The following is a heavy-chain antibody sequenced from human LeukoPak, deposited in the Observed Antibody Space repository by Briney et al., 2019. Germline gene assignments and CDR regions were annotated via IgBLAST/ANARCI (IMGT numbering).Heavy chain of an antibody. CDR1: GYTLTELS. CDR3: ATVAIGYCSGRSCYSPRNWFDP. CDR2: FDPEDGET. J-gene: IGHJ5*02. D-gene: IGHD2-15*01. V-gene: IGHV1-24*01. Sequence: ASVKVSCKVSGYTLTELSMHWVRQAPGTGLEWMGGFDPEDGETIYAQKFQGRVTMTEDTSTDTAYMELSSLRSEDTAVYYCATVAIGYCSGRSCYSPRNWFDPWGQGTLVTVSS.